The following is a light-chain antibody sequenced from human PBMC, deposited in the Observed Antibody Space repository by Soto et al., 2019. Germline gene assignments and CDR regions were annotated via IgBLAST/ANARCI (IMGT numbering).Light chain of an antibody. CDR2: NTD. CDR3: VLHMGGGVYV. Sequence: QTVVTQEPSFSVSPGGTVTLTCALNSGSVSTTYYPSWFQQTPGQAPRTLIYNTDTRSYGVPDRFSGSILGNKAALTITGAQADDESDYYCVLHMGGGVYVFGTGTKLTVL. J-gene: IGLJ1*01. CDR1: SGSVSTTYY. V-gene: IGLV8-61*01.